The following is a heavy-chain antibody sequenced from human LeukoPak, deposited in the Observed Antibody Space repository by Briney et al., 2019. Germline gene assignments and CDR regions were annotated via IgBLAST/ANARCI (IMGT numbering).Heavy chain of an antibody. D-gene: IGHD2-2*02. CDR3: AREVENCSSTSCYTGPVD. CDR2: IYTSGST. Sequence: SETLSLTCTVSGGSISSGSYYWSWIRQPAGKGLEWIGRIYTSGSTNYNPSLKSRVTISVDTSKNQFSLKLSSVTAADTAVYYCAREVENCSSTSCYTGPVDWGQGTLVTVSS. CDR1: GGSISSGSYY. V-gene: IGHV4-61*02. J-gene: IGHJ4*02.